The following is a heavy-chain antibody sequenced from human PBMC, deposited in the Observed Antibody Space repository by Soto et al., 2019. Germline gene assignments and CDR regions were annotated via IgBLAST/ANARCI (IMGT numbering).Heavy chain of an antibody. CDR2: ISGSGGST. Sequence: AGGSLRLSCAASGFTFSSYAMSWVRQAPGKGLEWVSAISGSGGSTYYADSVKGRFTISRDNSKNTLYLQMNSLRAEDTAVYYCAKNDSSGYYYYGMDVWGQGTTVTVSS. J-gene: IGHJ6*02. D-gene: IGHD3-22*01. CDR3: AKNDSSGYYYYGMDV. V-gene: IGHV3-23*01. CDR1: GFTFSSYA.